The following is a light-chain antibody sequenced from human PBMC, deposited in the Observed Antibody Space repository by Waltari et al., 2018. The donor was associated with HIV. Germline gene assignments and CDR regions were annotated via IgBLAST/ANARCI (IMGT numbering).Light chain of an antibody. CDR1: QSVTSSY. J-gene: IGKJ2*01. CDR2: GAS. Sequence: EIALTQSPGTLSLSPGERATLSCRASQSVTSSYLAWYQQKPGQAPGLLIYGASSRATDIPDRFSGSGSGTDFTLTIRRLEPEDSAVYCCQQYGTSPYTFGLGTKLEI. CDR3: QQYGTSPYT. V-gene: IGKV3-20*01.